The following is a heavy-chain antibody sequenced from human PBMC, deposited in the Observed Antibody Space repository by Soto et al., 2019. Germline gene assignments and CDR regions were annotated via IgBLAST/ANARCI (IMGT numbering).Heavy chain of an antibody. CDR3: ARDTFVISSSWYFDY. CDR1: GYTFTSYG. V-gene: IGHV1-18*01. D-gene: IGHD6-13*01. CDR2: ISAYNGNT. J-gene: IGHJ4*02. Sequence: QVQLVQSGAEVKKPGASVKVSCKASGYTFTSYGISWVRQAPGQGLEWMGWISAYNGNTNYAQKLQGRVTMTTDTSXXTAYMELRSLRSDDTAVYYCARDTFVISSSWYFDYWGQGTLVTVSS.